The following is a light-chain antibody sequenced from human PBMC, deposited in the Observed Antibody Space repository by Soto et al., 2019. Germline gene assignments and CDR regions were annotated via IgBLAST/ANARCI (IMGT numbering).Light chain of an antibody. CDR2: DAS. CDR1: QSVSSTY. CDR3: QEYGSSRT. Sequence: EIVLTQSPGTLSLSPGERATLSCRASQSVSSTYLAWYQQKPGQAPRLLIYDASSRATGIPDRFSGSGSGTDFTLTISRLEPEAFAVYYCQEYGSSRTFGQGTKVDIK. J-gene: IGKJ1*01. V-gene: IGKV3-20*01.